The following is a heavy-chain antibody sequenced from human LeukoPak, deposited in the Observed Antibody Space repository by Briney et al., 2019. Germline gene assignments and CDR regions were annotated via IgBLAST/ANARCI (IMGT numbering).Heavy chain of an antibody. CDR3: ARVPNDGWFVT. V-gene: IGHV4-59*01. D-gene: IGHD3-16*01. CDR2: LYFSGST. CDR1: APSTSSYP. J-gene: IGHJ5*02. Sequence: SPTLSLTCTVFAPSTSSYPSSWVRDTPREGLERIGYLYFSGSTNYTPSLKSRVTISVATSKTQFSLKLSSVTAADTAVYYCARVPNDGWFVTWGQGTLVTVSS.